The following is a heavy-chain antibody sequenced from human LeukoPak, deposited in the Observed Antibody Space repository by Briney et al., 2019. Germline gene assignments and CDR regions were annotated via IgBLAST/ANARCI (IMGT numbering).Heavy chain of an antibody. V-gene: IGHV1-18*01. CDR3: ARLILDRTGFYYFDY. CDR1: GYTFSTYA. J-gene: IGHJ4*02. Sequence: GASVKVSSKASGYTFSTYAVIWVRQAPGQGLQWMGWISGNNANTIYARNFQGRVTMTTDTSTNSAYMELRSLRSDDSAVYYCARLILDRTGFYYFDYWGQGTPVTVSS. D-gene: IGHD3-22*01. CDR2: ISGNNANT.